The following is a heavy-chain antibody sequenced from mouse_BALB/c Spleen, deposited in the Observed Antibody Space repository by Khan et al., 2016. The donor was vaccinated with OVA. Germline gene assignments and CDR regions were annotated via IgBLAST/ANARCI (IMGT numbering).Heavy chain of an antibody. CDR1: GYIFTTYW. D-gene: IGHD1-1*02. J-gene: IGHJ3*01. CDR2: IDPSTGYT. Sequence: QVQLQQSGAELAKPGASVKMSCKASGYIFTTYWMHWVKQRPGQGLEWIGYIDPSTGYTEYNQKFKDKATLTTDKSSSQASMQLSSLTSEDSAVYYCARSGLFGFFAYWGQGTLVTVSA. V-gene: IGHV1-7*01. CDR3: ARSGLFGFFAY.